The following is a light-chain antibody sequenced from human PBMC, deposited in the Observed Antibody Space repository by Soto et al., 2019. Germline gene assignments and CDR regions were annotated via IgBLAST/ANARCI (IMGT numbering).Light chain of an antibody. CDR1: TDDVGGYNY. V-gene: IGLV2-8*01. CDR2: EVT. J-gene: IGLJ2*01. CDR3: SSFTGSINLV. Sequence: QSALTQPPSASGSLGQSVTISYSGSTDDVGGYNYVSWYQHHPGKAPKLIIYEVTKRPSGVPDRFSGSKSGNTASLTVSGLQADDEALYYCSSFTGSINLVFGGGTKLTVL.